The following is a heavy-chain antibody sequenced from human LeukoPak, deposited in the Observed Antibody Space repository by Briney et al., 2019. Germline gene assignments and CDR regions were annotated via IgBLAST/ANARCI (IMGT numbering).Heavy chain of an antibody. Sequence: ASVKVSCKASGGTFSSYAISWVRQAPGQGLEWMGRIIPIFGIANYAQKFQGRVTITADKYTSTAYMELSSLRSEDTAVYYCARAHSSSSLDWFDPWGQGTLVTVSS. J-gene: IGHJ5*02. CDR2: IIPIFGIA. CDR1: GGTFSSYA. CDR3: ARAHSSSSLDWFDP. D-gene: IGHD6-6*01. V-gene: IGHV1-69*04.